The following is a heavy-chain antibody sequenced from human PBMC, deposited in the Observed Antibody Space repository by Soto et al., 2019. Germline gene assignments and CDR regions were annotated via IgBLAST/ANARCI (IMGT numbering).Heavy chain of an antibody. J-gene: IGHJ4*02. D-gene: IGHD2-2*01. CDR3: AKYYRYQLLRPPFDY. CDR1: GFTFSSYA. Sequence: GGSLRLSCAASGFTFSSYAMSWVRQAPGKGLEWVSAISGSGGSTYYADSVKGRFTISRDNSKNTLYLQMNSLRAEDTAVYYCAKYYRYQLLRPPFDYWGQGTLVTVSS. V-gene: IGHV3-23*01. CDR2: ISGSGGST.